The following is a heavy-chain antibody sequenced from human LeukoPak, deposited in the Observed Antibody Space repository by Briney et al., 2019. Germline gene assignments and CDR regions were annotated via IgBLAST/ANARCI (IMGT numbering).Heavy chain of an antibody. J-gene: IGHJ4*02. V-gene: IGHV3-30*18. CDR2: ISYDGRNK. Sequence: SGGSLRLSCAASGFTFSNAWMSWVRQAPGKGLEWVAVISYDGRNKYYADSVKGRFTISRDNSKNTLYLQMNSLRAEDTAVYYCAKYLSGSFDYWGQGTLVTVSS. D-gene: IGHD3-22*01. CDR3: AKYLSGSFDY. CDR1: GFTFSNAW.